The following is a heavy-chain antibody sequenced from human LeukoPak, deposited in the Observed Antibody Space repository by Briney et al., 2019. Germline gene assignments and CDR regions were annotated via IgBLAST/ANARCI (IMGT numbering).Heavy chain of an antibody. Sequence: GGSLRLSCAASGFTFSSYGMHWVRQAPGKGLEWVAVIWYDGSNKYYADSVKGRFTISRDNSKNTLYLQMNSLRAEDTAVYYCASNLVAGPAHYYYYGMDVWGQGTTVTVSS. CDR2: IWYDGSNK. V-gene: IGHV3-33*01. J-gene: IGHJ6*02. CDR3: ASNLVAGPAHYYYYGMDV. CDR1: GFTFSSYG. D-gene: IGHD6-19*01.